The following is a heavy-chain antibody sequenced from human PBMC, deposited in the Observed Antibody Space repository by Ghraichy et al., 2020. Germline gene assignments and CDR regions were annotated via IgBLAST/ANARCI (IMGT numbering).Heavy chain of an antibody. D-gene: IGHD3-22*01. V-gene: IGHV3-72*01. CDR1: GFTFSDYY. Sequence: GGSLRLSCAASGFTFSDYYMDWVRQAPWKGLEWVGRTRNKAYSYTTEYAASVKGRFTISRDDSKNSLYLQMNSLKTEDTAVYYCARDTVDGGGYQYFHHWGQGTLVTVSS. CDR2: TRNKAYSYTT. CDR3: ARDTVDGGGYQYFHH. J-gene: IGHJ1*01.